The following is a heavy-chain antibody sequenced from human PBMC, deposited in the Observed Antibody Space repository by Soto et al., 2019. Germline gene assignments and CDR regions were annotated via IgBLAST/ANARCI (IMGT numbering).Heavy chain of an antibody. J-gene: IGHJ6*03. CDR1: GYTFTGYY. CDR2: INPNSGGT. V-gene: IGHV1-2*04. CDR3: ARGAGSGSYHYYYYYMDV. Sequence: GASVQVSCKASGYTFTGYYMHWVRQAPGQGLEWMGWINPNSGGTNYAQKFQGWVTMTRDTSISTAYMELSRLRSDDTAVYYCARGAGSGSYHYYYYYMDVWGKGTTVTVSS. D-gene: IGHD3-10*01.